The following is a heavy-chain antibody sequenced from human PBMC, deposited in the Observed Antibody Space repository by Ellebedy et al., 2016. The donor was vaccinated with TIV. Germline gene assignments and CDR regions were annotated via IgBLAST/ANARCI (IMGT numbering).Heavy chain of an antibody. CDR3: AKAGVPGTGRMYNFES. CDR1: GFTFGDYG. CDR2: IGGSGSPS. Sequence: GGSLRLSCAASGFTFGDYGMSWVRQAPGKGLEWVSTIGGSGSPSYFADSVRGRFTISRDNSKNTVVLQMNNLRGEDTATYYCAKAGVPGTGRMYNFESWGQGTQVTVSS. V-gene: IGHV3-23*01. J-gene: IGHJ4*02. D-gene: IGHD6-19*01.